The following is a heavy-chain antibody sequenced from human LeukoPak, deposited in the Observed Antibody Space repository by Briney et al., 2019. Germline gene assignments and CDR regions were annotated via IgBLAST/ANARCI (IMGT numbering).Heavy chain of an antibody. CDR1: GGSISSGSYY. V-gene: IGHV4-61*02. CDR2: IYTSGST. Sequence: SQTLSLTCTVSGGSISSGSYYWSWIRQPAGKGLEWIGRIYTSGSTNYNPSLKSRVTISVDTSKNQFSLKLSSVTAADTAVYYCARRSIAAAGTTYFDYWGQGTLVTVSS. D-gene: IGHD6-13*01. J-gene: IGHJ4*02. CDR3: ARRSIAAAGTTYFDY.